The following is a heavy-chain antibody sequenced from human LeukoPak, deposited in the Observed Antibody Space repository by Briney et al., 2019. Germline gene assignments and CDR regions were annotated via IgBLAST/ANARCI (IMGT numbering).Heavy chain of an antibody. CDR2: ISSSSSYI. CDR1: GFTFSSYS. J-gene: IGHJ4*02. Sequence: GGSLRLSCAASGFTFSSYSMNWVRQAPGKGLEWVSSISSSSSYIYYADSVKGRFTISRDNAKNSLYLQMNSLRAEDTAVYYCARETYYDLWSGYYTDYWGQGTLVTVSS. V-gene: IGHV3-21*01. D-gene: IGHD3-3*01. CDR3: ARETYYDLWSGYYTDY.